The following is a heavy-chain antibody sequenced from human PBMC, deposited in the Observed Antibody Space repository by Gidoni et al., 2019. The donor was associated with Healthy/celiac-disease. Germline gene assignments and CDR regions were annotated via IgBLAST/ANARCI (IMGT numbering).Heavy chain of an antibody. CDR1: GFTFRSYW. J-gene: IGHJ6*02. D-gene: IGHD3-10*01. CDR3: ARVEHYGSGSPYYYYYGMDV. CDR2: IKQDGSEK. Sequence: EVQLVESGGGLVQPGGSLRLPCAASGFTFRSYWMSWVRQAPGKGLEWVANIKQDGSEKYYVDSVKGRFTISRDNAKNSLYLQMNSLRAEDTAVYYCARVEHYGSGSPYYYYYGMDVWGQGTTVTVSS. V-gene: IGHV3-7*01.